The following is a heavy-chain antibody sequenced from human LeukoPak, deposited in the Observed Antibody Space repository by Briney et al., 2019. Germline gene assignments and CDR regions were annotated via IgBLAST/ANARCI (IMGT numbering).Heavy chain of an antibody. J-gene: IGHJ4*02. V-gene: IGHV3-23*01. CDR3: ATSTVAKYDY. CDR1: GFAFINYA. CDR2: ISGSGDST. D-gene: IGHD4-11*01. Sequence: GGSLRLSCAASGFAFINYAMTWVRQAPGKGLEWVSAISGSGDSTFNADSVKGRFTISRDNSKNTLYLQMNSLRAEDTALYYCATSTVAKYDYWGQGTLVTVSS.